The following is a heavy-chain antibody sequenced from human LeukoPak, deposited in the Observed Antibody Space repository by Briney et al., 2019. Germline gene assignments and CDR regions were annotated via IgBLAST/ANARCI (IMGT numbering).Heavy chain of an antibody. Sequence: GGSLRPSCTASGVTLSSYAMSWARQAPGKGLEWVSVIYSGGSTYYADSVKGRFTISRDNSKNTLYLQMNSLRAEDTAVYYCARDRGRHFDYWGQGTLVTVSS. J-gene: IGHJ4*02. CDR2: IYSGGST. V-gene: IGHV3-53*01. CDR1: GVTLSSYA. D-gene: IGHD3-16*01. CDR3: ARDRGRHFDY.